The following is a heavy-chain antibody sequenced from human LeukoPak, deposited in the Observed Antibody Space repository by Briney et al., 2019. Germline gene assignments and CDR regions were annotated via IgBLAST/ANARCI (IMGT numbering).Heavy chain of an antibody. V-gene: IGHV4-61*08. CDR2: IYSSGST. D-gene: IGHD3-10*01. CDR1: GVSVSSGAYY. J-gene: IGHJ4*02. Sequence: SETLSLTCTVSGVSVSSGAYYWSWIRQPPGKGLEWLGYIYSSGSTNYNPSLKSRVTMSVDTSKNQFSLKLSSVTAADTAVYYCARDYVYGSGSYYNRGFDYWGQGTLVAVSS. CDR3: ARDYVYGSGSYYNRGFDY.